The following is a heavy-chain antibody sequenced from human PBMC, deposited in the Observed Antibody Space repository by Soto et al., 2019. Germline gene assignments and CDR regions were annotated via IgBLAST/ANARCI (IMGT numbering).Heavy chain of an antibody. D-gene: IGHD2-15*01. J-gene: IGHJ6*02. V-gene: IGHV1-69*13. CDR3: ARHPGGRGYYYGMDV. Sequence: VKVSCKASGYTFTSYGISWVRQAPGQGLEWMGGIIPIFGTANYAQKFQGRVTITADESTSTAYMELSSLRSEDTAVYYCARHPGGRGYYYGMDVWGQGTTVTVSS. CDR1: GYTFTSYG. CDR2: IIPIFGTA.